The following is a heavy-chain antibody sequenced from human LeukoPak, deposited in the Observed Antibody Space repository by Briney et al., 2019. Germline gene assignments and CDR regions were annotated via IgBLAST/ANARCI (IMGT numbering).Heavy chain of an antibody. CDR1: GFTFSSYA. CDR2: ISGSGGST. D-gene: IGHD3-10*01. CDR3: AKVGGYYLLDY. V-gene: IGHV3-23*01. Sequence: GGSLRLSCAASGFTFSSYAMSWVRQAPGKGVGWVSAISGSGGSTYYADSVKGRFTISRDNSKNTLYLQMNSLRAEDTAVYYCAKVGGYYLLDYWGQGTLVTVSS. J-gene: IGHJ4*02.